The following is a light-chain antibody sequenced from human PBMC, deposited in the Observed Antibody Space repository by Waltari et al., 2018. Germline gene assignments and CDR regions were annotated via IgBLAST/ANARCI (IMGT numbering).Light chain of an antibody. CDR1: RSVVGVCPC. J-gene: IGLJ2*01. Sequence: ALPQPHSQSRSPLQAVTIACTGTRSVVGVCPCSPWYHHHPGQAPKLMIYYVTKRPSGVPDRFSGSKSGNTASLTISGLQAEDEADYYCSSYARSYTVVFGGGTKLTVL. CDR2: YVT. CDR3: SSYARSYTVV. V-gene: IGLV2-11*01.